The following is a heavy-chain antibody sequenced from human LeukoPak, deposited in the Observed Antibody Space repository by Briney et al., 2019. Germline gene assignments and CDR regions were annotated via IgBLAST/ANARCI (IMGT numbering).Heavy chain of an antibody. CDR2: IYYNGST. J-gene: IGHJ6*04. CDR3: ARHPDSRLRWYTWVDV. Sequence: NPSETLSLTCTLSGGSFSGSSYYWDWIRQPPGKGLEWIGSIYYNGSTCYNPSLNSRATISVDRSKNQFSLKLNSVTAADTAVYHCARHPDSRLRWYTWVDVWGKGTTVTVSS. V-gene: IGHV4-39*01. D-gene: IGHD4-23*01. CDR1: GGSFSGSSYY.